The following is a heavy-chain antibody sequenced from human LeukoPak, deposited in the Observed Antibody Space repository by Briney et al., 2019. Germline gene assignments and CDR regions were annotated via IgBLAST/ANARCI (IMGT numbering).Heavy chain of an antibody. V-gene: IGHV3-30-3*01. Sequence: GRSLRLSCAASGFTFDDYAMHWVRQAPGRGLEWVALISYPRSYHYYIDSVKGRFTSSRDDSKNIFYLQMNSLRAEDTALYYCAREYSDSSGYYYGLDNWGQGTLVTVSS. J-gene: IGHJ4*02. CDR2: ISYPRSYH. CDR3: AREYSDSSGYYYGLDN. CDR1: GFTFDDYA. D-gene: IGHD3-22*01.